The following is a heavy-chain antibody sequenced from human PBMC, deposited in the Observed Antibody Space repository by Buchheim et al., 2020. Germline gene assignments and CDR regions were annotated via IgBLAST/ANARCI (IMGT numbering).Heavy chain of an antibody. CDR2: IKSKSEGGTT. D-gene: IGHD1-26*01. J-gene: IGHJ6*02. CDR3: TTSNPYSGSYYAPFYYYGMDV. Sequence: EVQLVESGGGLVKPGGSLRVSCAASGFTFKNAWVSWVRQAPGKGLEWVGRIKSKSEGGTTDYAAPVEGRFTISRDDSKNTLYLQMNSLKTEDTAVYYCTTSNPYSGSYYAPFYYYGMDVWAQGTT. V-gene: IGHV3-15*01. CDR1: GFTFKNAW.